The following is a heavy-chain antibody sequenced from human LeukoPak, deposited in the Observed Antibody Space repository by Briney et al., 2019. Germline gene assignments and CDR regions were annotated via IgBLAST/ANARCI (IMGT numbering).Heavy chain of an antibody. Sequence: SETLSLTCTVSGGSISSHYWSWIRQPPGKGLEWIGYIYTSGSTNYNPSLKSRVTISVDTSKNQFSLKLSSVTAADTAVYYCARFKYYYYMDVWGKGTTVTVSS. CDR2: IYTSGST. CDR1: GGSISSHY. V-gene: IGHV4-4*09. CDR3: ARFKYYYYMDV. J-gene: IGHJ6*03.